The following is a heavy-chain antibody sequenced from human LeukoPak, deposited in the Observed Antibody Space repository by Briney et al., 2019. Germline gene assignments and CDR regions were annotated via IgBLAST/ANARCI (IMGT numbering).Heavy chain of an antibody. D-gene: IGHD3-22*01. Sequence: PGGSLRLSCAASGFTFDDYAMHWVRQAPGKGLEWVAFIRYDGSNKYYADSVKGRFTISRDNSKNTLYLQMNSLRAEDTAVYYCAKAGGDSSGYFRLLPANEVDYWGQGTLVTVSS. J-gene: IGHJ4*02. V-gene: IGHV3-30*02. CDR3: AKAGGDSSGYFRLLPANEVDY. CDR2: IRYDGSNK. CDR1: GFTFDDYA.